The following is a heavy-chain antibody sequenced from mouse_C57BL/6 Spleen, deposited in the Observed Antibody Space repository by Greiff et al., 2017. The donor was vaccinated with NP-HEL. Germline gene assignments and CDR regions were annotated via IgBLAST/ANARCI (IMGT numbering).Heavy chain of an antibody. CDR3: AREGYGYAMDY. CDR1: GYAFSSSW. V-gene: IGHV1-82*01. J-gene: IGHJ4*01. D-gene: IGHD2-2*01. Sequence: VQVVESGPELVKPGASVKISCKASGYAFSSSWMNWVKQRPGKGLEWIGRIYPGDGDTNYNGKFKGKATLTADKSSSTAYMQLSSLTSEDSAVYFCAREGYGYAMDYWGQGTSVTVSS. CDR2: IYPGDGDT.